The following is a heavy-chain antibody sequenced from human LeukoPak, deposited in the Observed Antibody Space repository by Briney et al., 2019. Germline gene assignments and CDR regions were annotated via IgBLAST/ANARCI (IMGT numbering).Heavy chain of an antibody. J-gene: IGHJ4*02. V-gene: IGHV1-2*02. Sequence: ASVKVSCKASGYTFTGYYMHWVRQAPGQGLEWMGWINPNSGGTNYAQKFQGRVTMARDTSISTAYMELSRLRSDDTAVYYCARPPAYSGSYFDYWGQGTVVTVSS. CDR3: ARPPAYSGSYFDY. CDR2: INPNSGGT. CDR1: GYTFTGYY. D-gene: IGHD1-26*01.